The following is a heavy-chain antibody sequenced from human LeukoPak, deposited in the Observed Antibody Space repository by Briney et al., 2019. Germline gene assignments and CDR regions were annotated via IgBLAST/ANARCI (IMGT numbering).Heavy chain of an antibody. D-gene: IGHD3-22*01. J-gene: IGHJ5*02. Sequence: TGGSLRLSCAASGFSVSSNYMSWVRQAPGKGLEWVSSISGVGSTSYADSVKGRFTISRDNSRSTLYLQMDSLRPEDTALYYCARSGYYYDSSGSSSWGQGTLVTVSS. CDR1: GFSVSSNY. CDR3: ARSGYYYDSSGSSS. V-gene: IGHV3-66*01. CDR2: ISGVGST.